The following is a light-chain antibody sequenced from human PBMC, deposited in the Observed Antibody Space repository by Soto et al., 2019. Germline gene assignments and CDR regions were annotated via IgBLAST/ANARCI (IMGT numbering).Light chain of an antibody. J-gene: IGKJ1*01. CDR2: DAS. CDR3: LQYSDYPWT. V-gene: IGKV1-5*01. Sequence: DIQMTQSPSTLSASIGDRVTITCRARESTREWLAWYQQKPGKAPKVLISDASRLQNGVPSRFSGSGSCTEFTLTITSLHPYEFAIYYCLQYSDYPWTFGQGSEVVIK. CDR1: ESTREW.